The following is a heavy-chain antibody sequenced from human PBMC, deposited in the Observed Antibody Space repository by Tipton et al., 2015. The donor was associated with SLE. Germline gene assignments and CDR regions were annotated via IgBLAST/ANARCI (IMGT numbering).Heavy chain of an antibody. D-gene: IGHD2/OR15-2a*01. V-gene: IGHV4-30-4*01. CDR2: IYYSGST. Sequence: TLSLTCTVSGGSISSGYYYWSWIRQPPGKGLEWIGYIYYSGSTYYNPSLKSRVTISVDKSKNQFSLKLSSVTAADTDVYYCARGSPTWDYWGQGTLVTVS. CDR1: GGSISSGYYY. CDR3: ARGSPTWDY. J-gene: IGHJ4*02.